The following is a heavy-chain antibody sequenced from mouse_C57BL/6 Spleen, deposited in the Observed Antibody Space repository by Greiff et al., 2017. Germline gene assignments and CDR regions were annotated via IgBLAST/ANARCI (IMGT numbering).Heavy chain of an antibody. CDR1: GYAFSSSW. Sequence: VHLVESGPELVKPGASVKISCKASGYAFSSSWMNWVKQRPGKGLEWIGRIYPGDGDTNYNGKFKGKATLTADKSSSTAYMQLSSLTSEDSAVYFCAREDYDRFAYWGQGTLVTVSA. J-gene: IGHJ3*01. D-gene: IGHD2-4*01. CDR2: IYPGDGDT. V-gene: IGHV1-82*01. CDR3: AREDYDRFAY.